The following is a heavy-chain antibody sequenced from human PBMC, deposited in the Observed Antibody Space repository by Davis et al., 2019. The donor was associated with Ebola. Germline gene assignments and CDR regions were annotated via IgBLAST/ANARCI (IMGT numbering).Heavy chain of an antibody. CDR3: AKGDGSGSYYSLLGV. D-gene: IGHD3-10*01. J-gene: IGHJ6*02. CDR2: ISSSSSTI. CDR1: GFTFSSYS. V-gene: IGHV3-48*02. Sequence: PGGSLRLSCAASGFTFSSYSMNWVRQAPGKGLEWVSYISSSSSTIYYADSVKGRFTISRDNAKNSLYLQMNSLRDEDTAVYYCAKGDGSGSYYSLLGVWGQGTTVTVCS.